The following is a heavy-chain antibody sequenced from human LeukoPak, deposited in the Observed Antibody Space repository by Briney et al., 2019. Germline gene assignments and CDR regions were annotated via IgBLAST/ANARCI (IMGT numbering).Heavy chain of an antibody. CDR2: ISGSGDTT. CDR3: AKWGAYDLLTANSTGALDY. CDR1: GFPFTRYA. D-gene: IGHD3-9*01. Sequence: GGSLRLPCAASGFPFTRYAMTWVRQAPGKGLEWVSGISGSGDTTYYADSVRGRFAISRDKSKNTLYLQMNSLRAEDTAVYYCAKWGAYDLLTANSTGALDYWGQGSLVTVSS. J-gene: IGHJ4*02. V-gene: IGHV3-23*01.